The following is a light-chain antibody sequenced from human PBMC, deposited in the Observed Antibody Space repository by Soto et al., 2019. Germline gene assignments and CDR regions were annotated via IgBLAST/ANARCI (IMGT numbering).Light chain of an antibody. CDR1: SSDVGAYNY. J-gene: IGLJ1*01. CDR3: CSHRGYISCYV. CDR2: EVS. V-gene: IGLV2-14*01. Sequence: QSVLTQPASVWGSRGQSITISWTGTSSDVGAYNYVSWYQQHPGKVPKLIISEVSNRPSVVSNRFSGSKSGNTASLTITGLQAEDEGDYYCCSHRGYISCYVFGTGTKVTVL.